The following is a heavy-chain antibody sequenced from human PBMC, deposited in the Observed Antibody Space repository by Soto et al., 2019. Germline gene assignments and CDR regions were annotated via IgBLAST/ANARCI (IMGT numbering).Heavy chain of an antibody. CDR3: AKIGKAGATRPYYFDY. D-gene: IGHD1-26*01. Sequence: GGSLRLSCAASGFTFISYAMSWVRQAPGKGLEWVSAISGSGGSTYYADSVKGRFTISRDNSKNTLYLQMNSLRAEDTAVYYCAKIGKAGATRPYYFDYWGQGTLVTVSS. CDR1: GFTFISYA. J-gene: IGHJ4*02. CDR2: ISGSGGST. V-gene: IGHV3-23*01.